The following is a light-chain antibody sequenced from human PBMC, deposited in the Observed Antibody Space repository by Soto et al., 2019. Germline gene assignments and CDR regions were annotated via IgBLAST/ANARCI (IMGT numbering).Light chain of an antibody. CDR1: SSDVGAYNS. J-gene: IGLJ1*01. CDR2: DVT. CDR3: CSYAGSYSYV. V-gene: IGLV2-11*01. Sequence: QSALTQPRSVSGSPGQSVIVSCTGTSSDVGAYNSVSWFQHHPGKAPKLMIYDVTERPSGVPYRFSGSKSGNTASLTISWPQAQDEAYYYCCSYAGSYSYVFGTGTKVTVL.